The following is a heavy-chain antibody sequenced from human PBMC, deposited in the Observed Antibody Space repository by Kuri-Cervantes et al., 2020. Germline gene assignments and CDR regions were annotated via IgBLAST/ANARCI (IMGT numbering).Heavy chain of an antibody. CDR2: INWNGGGI. CDR1: GFTFDDYA. D-gene: IGHD6-19*01. V-gene: IGHV3-9*01. J-gene: IGHJ4*02. CDR3: AKDGSIAVAGFDY. Sequence: SLKISCTASGFTFDDYAMHWVRQVPGKGLEWVSGINWNGGGIDYADSVKGRFTISRDNAKNSLYLQMNSLRAEDTAVYYCAKDGSIAVAGFDYWGQGTLVTVSS.